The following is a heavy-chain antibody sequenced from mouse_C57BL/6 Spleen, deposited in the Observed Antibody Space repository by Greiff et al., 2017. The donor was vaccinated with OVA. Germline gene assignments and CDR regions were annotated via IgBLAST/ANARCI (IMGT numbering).Heavy chain of an antibody. CDR2: IDPSDSYT. D-gene: IGHD2-1*01. CDR1: GYTFTSYW. J-gene: IGHJ2*01. V-gene: IGHV1-50*01. Sequence: QVQLQQPGAELVKPGASVKLSCTASGYTFTSYWMQWVKQRPGQGLEWIGEIDPSDSYTHYNQKFKGKATLTVDTSSSTAYMQLSSLTSEDSAVYYCASLYYGHFDYWGQGTTLTVSS. CDR3: ASLYYGHFDY.